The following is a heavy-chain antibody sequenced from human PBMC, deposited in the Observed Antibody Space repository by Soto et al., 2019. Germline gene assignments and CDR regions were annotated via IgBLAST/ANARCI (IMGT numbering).Heavy chain of an antibody. CDR1: GFTFSSYA. D-gene: IGHD1-26*01. J-gene: IGHJ4*02. CDR2: IWYDGSNK. CDR3: ARDRVGAKVFDY. Sequence: GGSLRLSCAASGFTFSSYAMHWVRQAPGKGLEWVAVIWYDGSNKYYADSVKGRFTISRDNSKNTLYLQMNSLRAEDTAVYYCARDRVGAKVFDYWGQGTLVTVSS. V-gene: IGHV3-33*08.